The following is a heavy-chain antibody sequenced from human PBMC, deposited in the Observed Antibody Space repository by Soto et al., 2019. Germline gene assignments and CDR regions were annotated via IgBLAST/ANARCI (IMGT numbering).Heavy chain of an antibody. Sequence: SETLSLTCSVSGASISSGGYSWNWIRHHPGKGLEWIGYIYYSGTTYYNPSLKSRVTISVDTSKNQFSLKLSSVTAADTAVYYSVRASGNMWKGSRGDRTLVTV. J-gene: IGHJ5*01. D-gene: IGHD3-10*01. V-gene: IGHV4-31*03. CDR3: VRASGNMWKGS. CDR1: GASISSGGYS. CDR2: IYYSGTT.